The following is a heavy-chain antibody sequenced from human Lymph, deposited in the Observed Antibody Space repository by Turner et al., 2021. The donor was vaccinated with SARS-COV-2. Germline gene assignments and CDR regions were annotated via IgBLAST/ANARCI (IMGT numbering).Heavy chain of an antibody. Sequence: QVQLVESGGVVVQPGRSLRLSCAASGFTFSSYGMHWVRQAPGKGLEWGAVISYDGSNKYYADSVKGRFTISRDNSKNTLYLQMNSLRAEDTAVYYCAKVRSIFGVVIGGMDVWGQGTTVTVSS. D-gene: IGHD3-3*01. J-gene: IGHJ6*02. V-gene: IGHV3-30*18. CDR3: AKVRSIFGVVIGGMDV. CDR2: ISYDGSNK. CDR1: GFTFSSYG.